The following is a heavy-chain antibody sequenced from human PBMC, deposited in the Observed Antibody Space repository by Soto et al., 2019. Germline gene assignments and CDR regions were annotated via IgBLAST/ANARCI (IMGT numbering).Heavy chain of an antibody. CDR3: ARARATSAAAAIFDC. D-gene: IGHD2-2*01. V-gene: IGHV4-4*02. J-gene: IGHJ4*02. CDR2: VYRTGST. Sequence: QVQLQESGPGLVKPSGTLSLTCAVSGGSISTSNWWSWVRQPPGKGLEWIGEVYRTGSTNYNPSLERRLTLAVDKSKTQFSLKLTSVTAADTAVYYCARARATSAAAAIFDCWGQGTLVTVSS. CDR1: GGSISTSNW.